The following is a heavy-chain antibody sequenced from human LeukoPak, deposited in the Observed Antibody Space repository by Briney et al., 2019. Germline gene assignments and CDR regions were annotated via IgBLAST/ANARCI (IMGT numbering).Heavy chain of an antibody. CDR2: ISGSGGST. Sequence: GGSLRLSCAASGFTFSSYAMSWVRQAPGKGLEWVSAISGSGGSTYYAGSVKGRFTISRDNSKNTLYLHMNSLRAEDTAIYYCAKGLRIYGSGSYYFDYWGQGTLVTVSS. CDR3: AKGLRIYGSGSYYFDY. CDR1: GFTFSSYA. V-gene: IGHV3-23*01. J-gene: IGHJ4*02. D-gene: IGHD3-10*01.